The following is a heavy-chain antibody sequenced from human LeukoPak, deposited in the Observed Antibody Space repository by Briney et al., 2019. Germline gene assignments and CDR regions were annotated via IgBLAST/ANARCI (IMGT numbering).Heavy chain of an antibody. CDR1: GASINSSGYY. V-gene: IGHV4-31*03. D-gene: IGHD4-23*01. CDR2: IFYNGNT. J-gene: IGHJ4*02. Sequence: SETLSLTCTVSGASINSSGYYWSWVRQHPVKGLEWIVYIFYNGNTYYNPAVKSRVTISGDTSKNRFSLNLRSVTAADTAMYYCVRGMRTGGNSPWDSWGQGTLVTVSS. CDR3: VRGMRTGGNSPWDS.